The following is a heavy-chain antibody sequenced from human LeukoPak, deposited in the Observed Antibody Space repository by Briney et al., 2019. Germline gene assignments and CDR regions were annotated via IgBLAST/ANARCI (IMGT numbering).Heavy chain of an antibody. CDR2: ISYDGSSK. D-gene: IGHD3-10*01. CDR3: AKMAVTMVRGVRYGMDV. J-gene: IGHJ6*02. Sequence: GGSLRLSCAASGFTFSSYGMHWVRQAPGKGLEWVAVISYDGSSKYYADSVKGRFTISRDNSKNTLYLQMNSLRAEDTAVYYCAKMAVTMVRGVRYGMDVWGQGTTVTVSS. V-gene: IGHV3-30*18. CDR1: GFTFSSYG.